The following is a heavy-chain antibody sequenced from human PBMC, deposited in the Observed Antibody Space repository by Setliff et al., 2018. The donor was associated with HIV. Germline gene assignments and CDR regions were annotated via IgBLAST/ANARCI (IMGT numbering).Heavy chain of an antibody. Sequence: GASVKVSCKASGYTFGSYDINWVRQATGQGLEWMGWMNPNSGNTGCAQKFQGRVTMTRDTSISTAYMELNNLKFEDTAVYYCARARREAYDRGRRNHYYIDVWGKGTTVTVSS. D-gene: IGHD3-22*01. CDR1: GYTFGSYD. CDR3: ARARREAYDRGRRNHYYIDV. CDR2: MNPNSGNT. V-gene: IGHV1-8*02. J-gene: IGHJ6*03.